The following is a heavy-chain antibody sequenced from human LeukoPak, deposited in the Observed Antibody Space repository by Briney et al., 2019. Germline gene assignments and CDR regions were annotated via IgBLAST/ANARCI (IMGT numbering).Heavy chain of an antibody. V-gene: IGHV3-30*18. CDR3: AKDLTVDSVPAAVDY. CDR2: ISYDGSNK. CDR1: GFTFSSYG. J-gene: IGHJ4*02. D-gene: IGHD2-2*01. Sequence: GRSLRLSCAASGFTFSSYGMHWVRQAPGKGPEWVAVISYDGSNKYYADSVKGRFTISRDNSKNTLYLQMNSLRAEDTAVYYCAKDLTVDSVPAAVDYWGQGTLVTVSS.